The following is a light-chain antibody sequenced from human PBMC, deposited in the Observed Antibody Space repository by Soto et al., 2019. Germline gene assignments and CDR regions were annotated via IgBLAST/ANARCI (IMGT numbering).Light chain of an antibody. V-gene: IGLV1-40*01. CDR1: SSNIGSTYD. J-gene: IGLJ1*01. Sequence: VLTQPPSVSGAPGQRVTISCTGSSSNIGSTYDVQWYRQLPGTAPKLLIHGNTDRPSGVPDRFSGSKSGTSASLAITGLQADDEADYYCQSYDDSLSVHYVFGTGTKVTVL. CDR2: GNT. CDR3: QSYDDSLSVHYV.